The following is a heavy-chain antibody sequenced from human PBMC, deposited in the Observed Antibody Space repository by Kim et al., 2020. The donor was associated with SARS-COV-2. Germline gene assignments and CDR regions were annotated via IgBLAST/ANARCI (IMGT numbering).Heavy chain of an antibody. D-gene: IGHD6-6*01. J-gene: IGHJ4*02. V-gene: IGHV1-2*02. CDR3: ARARIAARQPISNY. Sequence: AQNFQGRVTMTRDTSISTAYMELSRLRSDDTAVYYCARARIAARQPISNYWGQGTLVTVSS.